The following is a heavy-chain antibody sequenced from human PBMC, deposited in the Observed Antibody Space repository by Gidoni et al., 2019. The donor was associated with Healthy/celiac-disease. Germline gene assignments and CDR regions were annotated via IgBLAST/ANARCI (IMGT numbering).Heavy chain of an antibody. V-gene: IGHV3-30*03. CDR1: GFTFRSHG. CDR2: ISDDGSNK. Sequence: QVQPVESGGGVVQPGRSLRLSCADSGFTFRSHGLDWVRQATGKGLEWVAVISDDGSNKYYADSVKGRFTISRANSKNTLYLQMNSLRADDTAVYYCATSTLLIIYCDPTCYFDYWGQGTLVTVSS. D-gene: IGHD4-17*01. CDR3: ATSTLLIIYCDPTCYFDY. J-gene: IGHJ4*02.